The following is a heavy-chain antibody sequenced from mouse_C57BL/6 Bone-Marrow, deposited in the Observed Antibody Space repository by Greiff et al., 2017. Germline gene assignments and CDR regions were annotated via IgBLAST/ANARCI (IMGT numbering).Heavy chain of an antibody. Sequence: VQLQQPGAELVKPGASVKLSCKASGYTFTSYWMQWVKQRHGQGLEWIGEIDPSDSYTNYNQKFKGKAPLTVDTSSSTAYMQLSSLTSEDSAVYYCASEGQLWNYFDYWGQGTTLTVSS. D-gene: IGHD3-3*01. CDR1: GYTFTSYW. CDR3: ASEGQLWNYFDY. CDR2: IDPSDSYT. V-gene: IGHV1-50*01. J-gene: IGHJ2*01.